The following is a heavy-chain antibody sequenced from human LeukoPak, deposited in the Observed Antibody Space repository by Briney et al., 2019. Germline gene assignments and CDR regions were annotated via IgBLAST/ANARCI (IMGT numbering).Heavy chain of an antibody. Sequence: GASVKVSCKASGGTFSSYAISWVRQAPGQGLEWMGGIIPIFGTANYAQKFQGRVTITADESTSTAYMELSSLRSEDTAVYYCARDWVDYDFPGAIGKIHYFDYWGQGTLVTVSS. CDR2: IIPIFGTA. J-gene: IGHJ4*02. D-gene: IGHD3-3*01. CDR1: GGTFSSYA. V-gene: IGHV1-69*13. CDR3: ARDWVDYDFPGAIGKIHYFDY.